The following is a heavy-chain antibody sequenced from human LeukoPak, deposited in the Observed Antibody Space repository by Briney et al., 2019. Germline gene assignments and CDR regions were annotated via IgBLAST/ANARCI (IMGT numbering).Heavy chain of an antibody. CDR1: GFTFSSYD. CDR2: IGTAGDT. D-gene: IGHD3-10*01. V-gene: IGHV3-13*01. Sequence: QPGGSLRLSCAASGFTFSSYDTHWVRQATGKGLEWVSAIGTAGDTYYLGSVKGRFTISRENAKNSLYLQMNSLRAGDTAVYYCARGGVTMVRGVLNPTFDYWGQGTLVTVSS. CDR3: ARGGVTMVRGVLNPTFDY. J-gene: IGHJ4*02.